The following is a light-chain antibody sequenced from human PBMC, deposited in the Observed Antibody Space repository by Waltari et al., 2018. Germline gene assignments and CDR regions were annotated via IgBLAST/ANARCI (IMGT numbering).Light chain of an antibody. CDR2: WVS. CDR3: MQATQWPYT. V-gene: IGKV2-30*01. Sequence: DVVMTQSPLSLPVTLGQPASISCRSSQSLVGSDGNTNLNGIHQRPGQSPRRLIYWVSNRDSGVPDRFSGSGSGTDFTLKITRVEAEDVGVYYCMQATQWPYTFGQGTKLEIK. CDR1: QSLVGSDGNTN. J-gene: IGKJ2*01.